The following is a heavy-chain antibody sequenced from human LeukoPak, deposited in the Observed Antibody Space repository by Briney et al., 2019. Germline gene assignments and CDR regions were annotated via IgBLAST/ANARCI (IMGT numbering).Heavy chain of an antibody. V-gene: IGHV1-46*01. CDR2: INPSGGTT. J-gene: IGHJ5*02. Sequence: ASVKLSCKASGYSFTGSYMHWVRQAPGQGLEWMGIINPSGGTTNYAQKFQGRVTMTRDTSTSTVYMDLSSLRSEDTAVYYCARRASYAFSTWGQGTLVTVSS. D-gene: IGHD5-18*01. CDR3: ARRASYAFST. CDR1: GYSFTGSY.